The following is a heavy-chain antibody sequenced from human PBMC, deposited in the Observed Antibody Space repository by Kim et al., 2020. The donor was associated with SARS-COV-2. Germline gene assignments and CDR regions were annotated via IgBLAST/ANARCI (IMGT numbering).Heavy chain of an antibody. Sequence: ASTNYNPSLKSRVTISVDTSKNQFSLKLSSVTAADTAVYYCARVLGAFDIWGQGTMVTVSS. D-gene: IGHD3-16*01. V-gene: IGHV4-59*01. J-gene: IGHJ3*02. CDR3: ARVLGAFDI. CDR2: AST.